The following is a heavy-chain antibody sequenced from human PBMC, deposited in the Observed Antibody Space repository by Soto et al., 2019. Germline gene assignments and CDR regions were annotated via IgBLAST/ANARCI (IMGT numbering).Heavy chain of an antibody. Sequence: ASVKVSCKASGGTFSSYAISWVRQAPGQGLEWMGGIIPIFGTANYAQKFQGRVTITADESTSTAYMELSSLRSEDTAVYYCARDLRRGSGWYQEDIWGQGTMVTVSS. D-gene: IGHD6-19*01. CDR3: ARDLRRGSGWYQEDI. CDR2: IIPIFGTA. CDR1: GGTFSSYA. V-gene: IGHV1-69*13. J-gene: IGHJ3*02.